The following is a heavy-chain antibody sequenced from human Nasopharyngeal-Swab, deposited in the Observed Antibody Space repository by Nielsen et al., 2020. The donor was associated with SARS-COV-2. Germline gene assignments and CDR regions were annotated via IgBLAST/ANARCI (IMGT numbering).Heavy chain of an antibody. CDR1: GFTFSSYS. CDR2: ISSSSSYI. D-gene: IGHD3-3*01. CDR3: AREGQIFGVVDYYYYGLDV. Sequence: GEALKISCAASGFTFSSYSMNWVRQAPGEGLEWVSSISSSSSYIYYADSVKGRFTISRDNAKNSLYLQMNSLRAEDTAVYYCAREGQIFGVVDYYYYGLDVWGQGTTVTVSS. V-gene: IGHV3-21*01. J-gene: IGHJ6*02.